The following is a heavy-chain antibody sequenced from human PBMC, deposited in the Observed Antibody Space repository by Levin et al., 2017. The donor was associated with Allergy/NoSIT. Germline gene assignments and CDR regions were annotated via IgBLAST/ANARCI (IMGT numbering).Heavy chain of an antibody. CDR2: IKRTTDGGTT. J-gene: IGHJ4*02. V-gene: IGHV3-15*01. D-gene: IGHD3-3*01. Sequence: GGSLRLSCAASGFTFNNAWMNWVRQAPGKGLEWVGRIKRTTDGGTTDYIAPVKDRFTISRDDSKNTLYLQMNSLKTEDTAVYYCTTRVVTTNDYWGQGALVTVS. CDR1: GFTFNNAW. CDR3: TTRVVTTNDY.